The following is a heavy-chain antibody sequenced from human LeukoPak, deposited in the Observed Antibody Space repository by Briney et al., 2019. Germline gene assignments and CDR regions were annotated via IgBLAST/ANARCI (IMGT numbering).Heavy chain of an antibody. J-gene: IGHJ4*02. CDR3: ANGFPSGWYDY. CDR2: ISGSGGST. D-gene: IGHD6-19*01. CDR1: GFTFMNYA. Sequence: GGSLRLSCAASGFTFMNYAMSWVRQAPGKGLEWVSAISGSGGSTYYADSVKGRFTISRDNSKNTLYLQMNSLRAEDTAVYYCANGFPSGWYDYWGQGTLVTVSS. V-gene: IGHV3-23*01.